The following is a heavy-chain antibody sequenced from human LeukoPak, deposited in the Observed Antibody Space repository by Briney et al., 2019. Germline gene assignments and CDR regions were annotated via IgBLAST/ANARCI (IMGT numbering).Heavy chain of an antibody. CDR3: ARHVGYSGYDYIDY. Sequence: SETLSLTCTVSGGSISSSSYYWGWIRRPPGKGLEWIGSIYYSGSTYYNPSLKSRVTISVDTSKNQFSLKLSSVTAADTAVYYCARHVGYSGYDYIDYWGQGTLVTVSS. D-gene: IGHD5-12*01. CDR1: GGSISSSSYY. J-gene: IGHJ4*02. V-gene: IGHV4-39*01. CDR2: IYYSGST.